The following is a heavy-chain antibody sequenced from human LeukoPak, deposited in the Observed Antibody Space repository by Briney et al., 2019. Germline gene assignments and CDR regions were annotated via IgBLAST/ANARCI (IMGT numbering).Heavy chain of an antibody. J-gene: IGHJ4*02. CDR3: ARVLSGYYFDY. CDR2: IYHAGAI. CDR1: GASMDNNNYD. V-gene: IGHV4-39*01. Sequence: SETLSLTCTVSGASMDNNNYDWGWIRQPPGTGLEWVGSIYHAGAIYQNPSLKGRVTLSIDMSKNQFSLRLHSVTAADTAVYYCARVLSGYYFDYWGQGTLVTVSS.